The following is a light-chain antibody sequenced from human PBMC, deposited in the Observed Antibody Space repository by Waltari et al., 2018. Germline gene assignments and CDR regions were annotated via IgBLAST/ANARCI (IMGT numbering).Light chain of an antibody. V-gene: IGLV2-14*01. CDR3: SSYASNNSWV. Sequence: QSALTQPASVSGSPGQSITISCTGTSSDVGRYDYVSWYQQHPGKAPKFMIYDVNKRPSGVSYRFSGSKSGNTASLTISGLQAEDEADYYCSSYASNNSWVFGGGTKLTVL. CDR1: SSDVGRYDY. J-gene: IGLJ3*02. CDR2: DVN.